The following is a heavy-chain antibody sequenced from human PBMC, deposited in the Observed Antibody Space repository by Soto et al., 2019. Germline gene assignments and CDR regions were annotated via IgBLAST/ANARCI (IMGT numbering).Heavy chain of an antibody. CDR3: ARGASLVRGVIVWFDP. Sequence: QVQLQQWGAGLLKPSETLSLTCAVYGGSFSGYYWSWIRQPPGKGLEWIGEINHSGSTNYNPSLKSRVTISVDTSKNQFSLKLSSVTAADTAVYYCARGASLVRGVIVWFDPWGQGTLVTVSS. D-gene: IGHD3-10*01. CDR2: INHSGST. J-gene: IGHJ5*02. V-gene: IGHV4-34*01. CDR1: GGSFSGYY.